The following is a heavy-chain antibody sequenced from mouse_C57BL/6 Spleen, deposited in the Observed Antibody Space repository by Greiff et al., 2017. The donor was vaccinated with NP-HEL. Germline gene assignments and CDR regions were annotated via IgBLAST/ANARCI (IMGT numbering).Heavy chain of an antibody. Sequence: QVQLQQPGAELVKPGASVKLSCKASGYTFTSYWMHWVKQRPGQGLEWIGMIHPNSGSTNYNEKFKSKATLTVDKSSSTAYMQLSSLTSEDSAVYYCPLMVTTTTPYFDYWGQGTTLTVSS. CDR3: PLMVTTTTPYFDY. D-gene: IGHD2-2*01. CDR2: IHPNSGST. J-gene: IGHJ2*01. V-gene: IGHV1-64*01. CDR1: GYTFTSYW.